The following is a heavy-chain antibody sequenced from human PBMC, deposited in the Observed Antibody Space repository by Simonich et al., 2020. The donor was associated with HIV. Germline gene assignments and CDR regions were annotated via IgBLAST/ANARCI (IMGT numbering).Heavy chain of an antibody. CDR1: GGTFSSFA. CDR3: ARKGGGRGVYYFDY. D-gene: IGHD3-10*01. V-gene: IGHV1-69*13. J-gene: IGHJ4*02. Sequence: QVQLVQSGAEVKKPGSSVKVSCKASGGTFSSFAISWVRQAPGLGLEWVGRITPIFGTANYAQMVQGRGTRTADESTSTAYMELSSLRSEDTGIYYCARKGGGRGVYYFDYWGQGTLVTVSS. CDR2: ITPIFGTA.